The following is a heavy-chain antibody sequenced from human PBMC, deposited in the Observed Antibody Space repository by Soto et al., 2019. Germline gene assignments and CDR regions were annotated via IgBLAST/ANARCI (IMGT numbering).Heavy chain of an antibody. J-gene: IGHJ4*02. CDR3: ARGEQYSGRIFDY. Sequence: SQTLSLTCGISGDNVSSNSAAWNWLRQSPSRGLEWLGRTYDRSKWYNDYAVSVESRITINPDTSKNHFSLQLNFVTPEDTAVYFCARGEQYSGRIFDYWGQGTLVTVSS. CDR1: GDNVSSNSAA. CDR2: TYDRSKWYN. V-gene: IGHV6-1*01. D-gene: IGHD1-26*01.